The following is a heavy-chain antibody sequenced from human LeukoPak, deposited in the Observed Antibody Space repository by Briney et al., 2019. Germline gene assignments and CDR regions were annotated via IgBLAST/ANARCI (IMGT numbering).Heavy chain of an antibody. J-gene: IGHJ4*02. D-gene: IGHD7-27*01. CDR3: ARSLGLKKTLFDY. V-gene: IGHV4-34*01. CDR1: GGSFSGYY. CDR2: INHSGST. Sequence: SETLSLTCAVYGGSFSGYYWSWIRQPPGKGLEWIGEINHSGSTNYNPSLKSRVTISVDTSKNQFSLKLSSVTAADTAVYYCARSLGLKKTLFDYWGQGTLVTVSS.